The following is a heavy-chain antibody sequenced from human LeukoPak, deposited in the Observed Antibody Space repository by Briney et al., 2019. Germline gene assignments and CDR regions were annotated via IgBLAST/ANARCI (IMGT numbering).Heavy chain of an antibody. CDR1: GGSISSDTYY. CDR3: ASLDTMGD. V-gene: IGHV4-39*07. Sequence: SETLSLTCTVSGGSISSDTYYWGWIRQPPGKGLELIGSIYYSGNTYYNPSLRSRVTISIDTSKNQFSLKLTSVAAADTAVYYCASLDTMGDWGQGTLVTVSS. J-gene: IGHJ4*02. D-gene: IGHD3-16*01. CDR2: IYYSGNT.